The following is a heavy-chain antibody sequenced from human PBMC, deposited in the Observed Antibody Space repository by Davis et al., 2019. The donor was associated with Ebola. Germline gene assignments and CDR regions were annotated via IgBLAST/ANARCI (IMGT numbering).Heavy chain of an antibody. CDR1: GGSFSGYY. Sequence: SETLSLTCAVYGGSFSGYYWSWIRQPPGKGLEWIGEINHSGSTNYNPSLKSRVTISVDTSKNQFSLKLSSVTAADTAVYYCASGWLAPHRWGQGTLVTVSS. D-gene: IGHD6-19*01. CDR3: ASGWLAPHR. CDR2: INHSGST. J-gene: IGHJ4*02. V-gene: IGHV4-34*01.